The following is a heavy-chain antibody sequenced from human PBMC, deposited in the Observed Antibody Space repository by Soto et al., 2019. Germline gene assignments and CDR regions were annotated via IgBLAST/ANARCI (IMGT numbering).Heavy chain of an antibody. Sequence: PSETLSLTCSVSGDSISNLDYFWAWIRQPPGQALEYIGYIYKSATTYYNPSFECRVAISVDTSKSQFSLNVTPVTAADTAVYFCARGRYCLTGRCFPNWFDSWGQGALVTVSS. V-gene: IGHV4-30-4*01. D-gene: IGHD7-27*01. J-gene: IGHJ5*01. CDR1: GDSISNLDYF. CDR2: IYKSATT. CDR3: ARGRYCLTGRCFPNWFDS.